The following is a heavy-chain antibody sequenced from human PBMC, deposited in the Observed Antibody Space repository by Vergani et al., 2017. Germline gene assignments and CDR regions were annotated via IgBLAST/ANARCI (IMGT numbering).Heavy chain of an antibody. CDR2: INHSGST. CDR3: ARAKMVRGESRKYYFDY. D-gene: IGHD3-10*01. V-gene: IGHV4-34*01. CDR1: GGSFSGYY. Sequence: QVQLQQWGAGLLKPSETLSLTCAVYGGSFSGYYWSWIRQPPGKGLEWIGEINHSGSTNYNPSLKSRVTISVDTSKNKFSLKLSSVTAADTAVYYCARAKMVRGESRKYYFDYWGQGTLVTVSS. J-gene: IGHJ4*02.